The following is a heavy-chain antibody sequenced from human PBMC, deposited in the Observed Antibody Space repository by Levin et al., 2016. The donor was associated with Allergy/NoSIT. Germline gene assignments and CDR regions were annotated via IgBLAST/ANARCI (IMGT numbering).Heavy chain of an antibody. Sequence: WIRQPPGKVLEWLAHISSNDEKSYSTSLKSRLTISKDASKSQVVLMMTNMDPADTATYFCAQMYSCRSLTCYLPYSFYGMDVWGQGTTVTVSS. V-gene: IGHV2-26*01. CDR3: AQMYSCRSLTCYLPYSFYGMDV. D-gene: IGHD2-21*02. CDR2: ISSNDEK. J-gene: IGHJ6*02.